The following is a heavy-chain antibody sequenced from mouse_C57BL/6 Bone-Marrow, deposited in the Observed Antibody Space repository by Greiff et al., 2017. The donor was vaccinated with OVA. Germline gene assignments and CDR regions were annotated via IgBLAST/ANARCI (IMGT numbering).Heavy chain of an antibody. Sequence: VQLVESGPELVKPGASVKISCKASGYAFSSSWMNWVKQRPGKGLEWIGRIYPGDGDTNYNGKFKGKATLTADKSSSTAYMQLSSLTSEDSAVYFCARVGLYYYGSVYFDYWGQGTTLTVSS. J-gene: IGHJ2*01. CDR1: GYAFSSSW. CDR2: IYPGDGDT. CDR3: ARVGLYYYGSVYFDY. D-gene: IGHD1-1*01. V-gene: IGHV1-82*01.